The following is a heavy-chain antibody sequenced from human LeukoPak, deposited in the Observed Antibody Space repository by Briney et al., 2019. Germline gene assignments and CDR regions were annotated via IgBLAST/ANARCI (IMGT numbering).Heavy chain of an antibody. CDR1: GFTFSSYG. CDR3: AKDRYSYAFEYSDS. J-gene: IGHJ4*02. D-gene: IGHD5-18*01. CDR2: ISNDGSKK. V-gene: IGHV3-30*18. Sequence: GGSLRLSCAASGFTFSSYGVHWVRQAPGKGLDWVAVISNDGSKKYYADSVKGRFTISRDNSKNTLSLQVSSLRTEDTAVYYCAKDRYSYAFEYSDSWGQGTLVTVSS.